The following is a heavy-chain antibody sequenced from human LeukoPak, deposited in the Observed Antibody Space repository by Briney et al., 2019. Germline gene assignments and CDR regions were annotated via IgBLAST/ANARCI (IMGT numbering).Heavy chain of an antibody. Sequence: PGGSLRLSCAASEFTFSSYSMNWVRQAPGQGLEWVSYITNSGNSKSYADSVKGRFTISRDNTKNSLYLQMNGLRAEDTAVYYCARDLGGNPLFDYWGQGTLVTVSS. V-gene: IGHV3-48*01. J-gene: IGHJ4*02. D-gene: IGHD4-23*01. CDR3: ARDLGGNPLFDY. CDR1: EFTFSSYS. CDR2: ITNSGNSK.